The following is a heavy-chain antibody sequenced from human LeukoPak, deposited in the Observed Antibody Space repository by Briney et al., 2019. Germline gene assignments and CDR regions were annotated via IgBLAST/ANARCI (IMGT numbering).Heavy chain of an antibody. D-gene: IGHD3-22*01. CDR3: ARVRYYDSSGYPIFFYFDY. J-gene: IGHJ4*02. V-gene: IGHV1-69*06. Sequence: SVKVSCKASGYTFTSYAISWVRQAPGQGLEWMGGIIPIFGTANYAQKFQGRVTITADKSTSTAYMELSSLRSEDTAVYYCARVRYYDSSGYPIFFYFDYWGQGTLVTVSS. CDR1: GYTFTSYA. CDR2: IIPIFGTA.